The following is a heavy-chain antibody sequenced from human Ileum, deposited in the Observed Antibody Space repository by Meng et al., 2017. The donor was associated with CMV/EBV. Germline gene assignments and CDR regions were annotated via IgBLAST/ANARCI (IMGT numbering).Heavy chain of an antibody. V-gene: IGHV4-4*07. CDR2: ICGTGTI. CDR3: ARRVREVRERSWENWLTP. CDR1: GGSISTYC. Sequence: VQLQESGPGLVRPSEPLSLIWTVSGGSISTYCWNWIRQSAGKRLEWIGRICGTGTIQYNPSFKSRLTLSLDTSKSQFSLRLTSVTAADTAVYFCARRVREVRERSWENWLTPWGQGILVTVSS. D-gene: IGHD3-10*01. J-gene: IGHJ5*02.